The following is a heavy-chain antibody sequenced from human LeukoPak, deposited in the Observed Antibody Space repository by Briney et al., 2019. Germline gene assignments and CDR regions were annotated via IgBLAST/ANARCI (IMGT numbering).Heavy chain of an antibody. CDR1: GGSFSGYY. D-gene: IGHD1-14*01. CDR2: INHSGST. V-gene: IGHV4-34*01. J-gene: IGHJ3*02. Sequence: SETLSLTCAVYGGSFSGYYWCWSCQPPGKGLDWVGPINHSGSTNYNPSLNSRVTISVDRSKNQFSLKLSSVTAADTAVYSGASGTSNVRPPDAFNIRSQGTSVTVSA. CDR3: ASGTSNVRPPDAFNI.